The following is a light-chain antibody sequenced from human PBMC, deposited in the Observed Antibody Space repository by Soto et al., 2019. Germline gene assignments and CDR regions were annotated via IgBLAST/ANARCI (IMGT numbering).Light chain of an antibody. CDR1: QSVLLTSNNKNY. V-gene: IGKV4-1*01. CDR2: AAF. Sequence: DIVMTQSPDSLAVSLGERATINCKSSQSVLLTSNNKNYLAWYQQKPGKAPKLLIYAAFTLQSGVPSRFSGSGSGTDFTPTISSLQPEDFATYYCQQLNSYPSSTFGGGTKVDIK. J-gene: IGKJ4*01. CDR3: QQLNSYPSST.